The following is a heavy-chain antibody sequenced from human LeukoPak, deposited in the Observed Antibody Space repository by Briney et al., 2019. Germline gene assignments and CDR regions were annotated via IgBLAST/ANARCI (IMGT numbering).Heavy chain of an antibody. V-gene: IGHV3-13*01. CDR2: IGTAGDT. J-gene: IGHJ4*02. D-gene: IGHD1-26*01. CDR3: VRQQTPHGNFDY. CDR1: GFTFSNHA. Sequence: GGSLRLSCATSGFTFSNHAMHWVRHPTGKGLEWVSAIGTAGDTFYPGSVKGRLTISRENAKNSLSLQMNSLRAEDTAVYYCVRQQTPHGNFDYWGQGTLVTVSS.